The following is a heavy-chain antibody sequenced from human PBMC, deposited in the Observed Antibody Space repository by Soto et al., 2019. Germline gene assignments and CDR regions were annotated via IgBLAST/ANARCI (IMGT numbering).Heavy chain of an antibody. CDR2: IYYSGST. J-gene: IGHJ4*02. D-gene: IGHD2-8*01. Sequence: LSRTCTVSGGSISSGGYYWSWIRQHPGKGLEWIGYIYYSGSTYNNPSLKSRATISLDTSKNQFSLKLSSVTAADTAVYYCARRALPQCINGVCYKDGFWDYWGQGALVTVSS. V-gene: IGHV4-31*03. CDR3: ARRALPQCINGVCYKDGFWDY. CDR1: GGSISSGGYY.